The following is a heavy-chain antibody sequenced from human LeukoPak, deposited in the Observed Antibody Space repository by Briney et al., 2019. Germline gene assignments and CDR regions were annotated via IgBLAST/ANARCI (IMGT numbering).Heavy chain of an antibody. CDR3: ASKSGWLGNFDY. CDR2: IYYSGST. J-gene: IGHJ4*02. Sequence: PSETLSLTCTVSGGSISSSSYYWGWISQPPGKGLEWIGIIYYSGSTYYNPSLKSRITISVDTSKNQFSLKLSSVTAADTAVYYCASKSGWLGNFDYWGQGTLVTVSS. D-gene: IGHD6-19*01. CDR1: GGSISSSSYY. V-gene: IGHV4-39*01.